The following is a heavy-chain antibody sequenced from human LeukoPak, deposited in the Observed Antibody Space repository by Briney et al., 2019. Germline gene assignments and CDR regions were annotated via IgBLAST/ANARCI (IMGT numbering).Heavy chain of an antibody. Sequence: PGGSLRLSCAASGFTFSSYWMHWVRQAPGKGLVWVSRINSDGRSTSYADSVKGRFTISRDNAKNTLYLQMNSLRAEDTAVYYCASLGTVVVVPAAISGGNNWFDPWGQGTLVTVSS. CDR1: GFTFSSYW. CDR2: INSDGRST. CDR3: ASLGTVVVVPAAISGGNNWFDP. J-gene: IGHJ5*02. V-gene: IGHV3-74*01. D-gene: IGHD2-2*02.